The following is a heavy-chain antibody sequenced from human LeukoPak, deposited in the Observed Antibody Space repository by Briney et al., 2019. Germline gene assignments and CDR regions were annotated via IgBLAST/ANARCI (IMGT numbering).Heavy chain of an antibody. V-gene: IGHV3-23*01. J-gene: IGHJ4*02. Sequence: GGSLRLSCAASGFTFSSYAMGWVRQAPGKGLEWVSAISGSGGSTYYADSVKGRFTISRDNSKNTLYLQMNSLRADDTAVYYCAANGSTYFDHWGQGALVTVSS. CDR3: AANGSTYFDH. CDR2: ISGSGGST. CDR1: GFTFSSYA. D-gene: IGHD1-26*01.